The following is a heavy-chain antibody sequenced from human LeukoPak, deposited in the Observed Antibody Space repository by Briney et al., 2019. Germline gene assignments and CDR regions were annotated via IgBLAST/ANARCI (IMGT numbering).Heavy chain of an antibody. CDR3: VRNPAVTTPYFDY. CDR1: GFTFSNYG. J-gene: IGHJ4*02. D-gene: IGHD4-17*01. Sequence: GGSLRLSCVVSGFTFSNYGFHWVRQAPGKGLEWVGVIWYDGSKKYYADSVKGRFTISRDNSKNTLFLQMNSLRAEDTAVYYCVRNPAVTTPYFDYWGQGTQVTVSS. V-gene: IGHV3-33*01. CDR2: IWYDGSKK.